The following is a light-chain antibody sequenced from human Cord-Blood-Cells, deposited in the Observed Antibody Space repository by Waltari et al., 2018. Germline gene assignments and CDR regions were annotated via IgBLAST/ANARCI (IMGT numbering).Light chain of an antibody. J-gene: IGKJ5*01. V-gene: IGKV3-11*01. CDR2: DAS. CDR1: QSVSSY. Sequence: EIVLTQSPATLSLSPGERATLSCRASQSVSSYLAWYQQKPGQAPRLLIYDASNRATGIPARFSGSGSETDFTLTISSLEPEDYAVYYCQQRSNWPRSTFGQGTRLEIK. CDR3: QQRSNWPRST.